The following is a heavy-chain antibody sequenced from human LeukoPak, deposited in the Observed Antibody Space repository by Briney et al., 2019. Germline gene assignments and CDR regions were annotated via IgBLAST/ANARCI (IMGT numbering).Heavy chain of an antibody. V-gene: IGHV3-11*04. J-gene: IGHJ4*02. D-gene: IGHD3-3*01. CDR1: GFTFSDYY. Sequence: GGSLRLSCAASGFTFSDYYMSWIRQAPGKGLEWVSYISSSGSTIYYADSVKGRFTISRDNAKNSLYLQMNSLRAEDTAVYYCAASYYDFWSGLDYWGQGTLVTVSS. CDR3: AASYYDFWSGLDY. CDR2: ISSSGSTI.